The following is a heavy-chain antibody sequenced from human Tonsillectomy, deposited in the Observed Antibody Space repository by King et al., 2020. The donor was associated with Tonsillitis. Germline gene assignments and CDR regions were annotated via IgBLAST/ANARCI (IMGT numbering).Heavy chain of an antibody. V-gene: IGHV3-7*01. D-gene: IGHD2-2*03. J-gene: IGHJ4*02. CDR2: IKEDGSEI. CDR3: VRDGYCRSTSCSRGGTWGH. Sequence: VQLVESGGGLVQPGGSLRLSCAASGCNFNNYWMSWVRQAPGKGLEWVANIKEDGSEIYYLDSVKGRLTISRDNAKNSLYLQMNSLRPEDTALYYCVRDGYCRSTSCSRGGTWGHGGQGTLVTVSS. CDR1: GCNFNNYW.